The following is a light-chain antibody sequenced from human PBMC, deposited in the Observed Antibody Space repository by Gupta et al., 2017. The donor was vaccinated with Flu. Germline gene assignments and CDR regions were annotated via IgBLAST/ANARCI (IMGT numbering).Light chain of an antibody. CDR3: AAWDASLNGVV. Sequence: QSVLTQPPSASGTPGQRVTISCSGSSSNIGSKTVNWYQQLPGTAPKLLIYNTIQRSSGVPDRFSGSSSGTSASLAISGLQSEDEADYYCAAWDASLNGVVFGGGTNLTVL. V-gene: IGLV1-44*01. CDR1: SSNIGSKT. J-gene: IGLJ2*01. CDR2: NTI.